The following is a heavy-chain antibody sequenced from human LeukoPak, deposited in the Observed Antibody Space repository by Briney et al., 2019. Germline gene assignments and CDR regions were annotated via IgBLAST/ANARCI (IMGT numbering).Heavy chain of an antibody. J-gene: IGHJ6*03. Sequence: ASVKVSCKASGYTFTSYAMNWVRQAPGQGLEWMGWINTNTGNPTYAQGFTGRFVFSLDTSVSTAYLQISSLKAEDTAVYYCARGSPQYDFWSGYYTGYYYYMGVWGKGTTVTISS. CDR2: INTNTGNP. V-gene: IGHV7-4-1*02. D-gene: IGHD3-3*01. CDR1: GYTFTSYA. CDR3: ARGSPQYDFWSGYYTGYYYYMGV.